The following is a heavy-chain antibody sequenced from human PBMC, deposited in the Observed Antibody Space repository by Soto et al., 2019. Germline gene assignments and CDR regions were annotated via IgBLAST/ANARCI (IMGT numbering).Heavy chain of an antibody. CDR2: IYWDDAK. Sequence: QITLTESGPTLVTPTQTLTLTCTFSGISLTNSGVGVSWIRQPPGKALEWLAVIYWDDAKHFSPSQKSRLTITKDTSKNQVVLTMTNMDSVDTATYFCAQMDFDLYGMDVWGQGTTVIVSS. D-gene: IGHD3-9*01. J-gene: IGHJ6*02. CDR1: GISLTNSGVG. CDR3: AQMDFDLYGMDV. V-gene: IGHV2-5*02.